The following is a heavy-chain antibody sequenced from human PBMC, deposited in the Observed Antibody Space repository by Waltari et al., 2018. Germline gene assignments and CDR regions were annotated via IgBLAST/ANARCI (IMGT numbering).Heavy chain of an antibody. J-gene: IGHJ6*03. CDR1: GYSIRSGYY. D-gene: IGHD2-21*02. Sequence: QVQLQESGPGLVKPSETLSLTCTVSGYSIRSGYYWGWIRQPPGKGLGGIVGVSHSGSNYNNPSLKSRGTISVDTAKDQFSLKLSLVTAADTAVYYCAREGPLYGGNSGYRDVWGKGTTVTVSS. CDR2: VSHSGSN. CDR3: AREGPLYGGNSGYRDV. V-gene: IGHV4-38-2*02.